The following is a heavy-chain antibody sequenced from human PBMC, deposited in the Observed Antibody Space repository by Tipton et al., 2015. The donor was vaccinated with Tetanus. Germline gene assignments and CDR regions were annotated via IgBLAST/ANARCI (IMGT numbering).Heavy chain of an antibody. J-gene: IGHJ4*01. CDR1: GDSISSFY. CDR3: ARGWGSSWYYFDY. V-gene: IGHV4-4*07. CDR2: IYTSGST. D-gene: IGHD6-13*01. Sequence: TLSLTCSVSGDSISSFYWSWIRQPAGKGLEWIGRIYTSGSTNYNPSLKSRVTMSVDTSKRQFSLKLNSVTAADTAVYYCARGWGSSWYYFDYWGRGTLVTVSS.